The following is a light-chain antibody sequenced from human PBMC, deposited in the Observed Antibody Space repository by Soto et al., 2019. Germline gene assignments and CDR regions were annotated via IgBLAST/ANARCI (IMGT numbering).Light chain of an antibody. V-gene: IGKV3-20*01. J-gene: IGKJ1*01. CDR3: QLYGSSPPWT. CDR2: DAS. CDR1: QSVSSSQ. Sequence: EIVLTQSPGTLSLSPGERATLSCRASQSVSSSQLAWYQQKPGQAPRLVIYDASTRATGIPDRFSGSGSGTDFTLTISRLEPEDFAVYHCQLYGSSPPWTFGQGTKVELK.